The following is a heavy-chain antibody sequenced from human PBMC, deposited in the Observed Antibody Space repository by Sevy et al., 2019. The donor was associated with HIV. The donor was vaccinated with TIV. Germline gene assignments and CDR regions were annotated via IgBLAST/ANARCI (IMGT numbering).Heavy chain of an antibody. D-gene: IGHD3-3*01. J-gene: IGHJ4*02. V-gene: IGHV1-2*02. CDR3: AKASVCWSAFFDH. Sequence: ATVKVSCKASGYIFSDYHIHWACQAPGQRLEWMGWINGKSGDTEYAEKFQGRVTMSRDTSISTAYMELTRLQSDDTAVYYCAKASVCWSAFFDHWGQGTMVTVSS. CDR1: GYIFSDYH. CDR2: INGKSGDT.